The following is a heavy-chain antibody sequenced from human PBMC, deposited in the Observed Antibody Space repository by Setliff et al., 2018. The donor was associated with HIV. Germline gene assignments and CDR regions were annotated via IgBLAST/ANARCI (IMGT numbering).Heavy chain of an antibody. CDR2: ISAYNGNT. J-gene: IGHJ4*02. D-gene: IGHD6-19*01. CDR3: ASESNSASSSSGWYLPDY. CDR1: GYTFISYG. V-gene: IGHV1-18*01. Sequence: ASVKVSCKASGYTFISYGISWVRQAPGQGLEWMGWISAYNGNTNYAQKLQGRVTMTTDTSTSTAYMELRSLRSEDTAVYYCASESNSASSSSGWYLPDYWGQGTLVTVSS.